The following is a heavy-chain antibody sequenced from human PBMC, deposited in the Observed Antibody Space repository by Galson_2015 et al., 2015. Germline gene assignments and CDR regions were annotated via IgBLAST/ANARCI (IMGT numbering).Heavy chain of an antibody. CDR1: GFTFSSYG. CDR3: AKDPGRFLEWLFRFDY. D-gene: IGHD3-3*01. Sequence: SLRLSCAASGFTFSSYGMHWVRQAPGKGLEWVAVISYDGSNKYYADSVKGRFTISRDNSKNTLYLQMNSLRAEDTAVYYCAKDPGRFLEWLFRFDYWGQGTLVTVSS. V-gene: IGHV3-30*18. J-gene: IGHJ4*02. CDR2: ISYDGSNK.